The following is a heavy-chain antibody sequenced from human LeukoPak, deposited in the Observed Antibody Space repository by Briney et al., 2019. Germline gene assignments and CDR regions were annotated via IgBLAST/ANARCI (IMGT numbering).Heavy chain of an antibody. Sequence: GGSLRLSCAASGFTFSSYAMHWVRQAPGKGLEWWAVISYDVINKYYADSVKGRFTIYRENSKNKLYLQMNSLRAEDTAVYYCARETGYSYGYMYYYYMDVWGKGTTVTVSS. CDR3: ARETGYSYGYMYYYYMDV. J-gene: IGHJ6*03. CDR2: ISYDVINK. D-gene: IGHD5-18*01. V-gene: IGHV3-30*01. CDR1: GFTFSSYA.